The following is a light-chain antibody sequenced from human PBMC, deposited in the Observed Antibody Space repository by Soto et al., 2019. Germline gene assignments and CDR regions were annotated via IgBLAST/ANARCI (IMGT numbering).Light chain of an antibody. CDR2: AAS. J-gene: IGKJ1*01. Sequence: DIQMTQSPSSLSASVGDRVTITFRASQGISSYLAWYQQKPGKAPKLLIYAASTLQSGVPSRFSGSGSGTEFTLTISSLQPDDFATYYCQQYNSYSATFGQGTKVDI. CDR1: QGISSY. CDR3: QQYNSYSAT. V-gene: IGKV1-9*01.